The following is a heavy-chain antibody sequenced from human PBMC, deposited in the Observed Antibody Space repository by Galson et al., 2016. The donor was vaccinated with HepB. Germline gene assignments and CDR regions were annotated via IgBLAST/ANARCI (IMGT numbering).Heavy chain of an antibody. Sequence: SLRLSCAASGFSFSAYWMSWVRQSPGKGLAWVANIKQDGSEKYYVDSVKGRFTISRDNARNSLYLQVNGLRADDTAVYYCARDRLTSVTRHWTGTTYSYYGMDVWGQGTTVTVFS. D-gene: IGHD1-14*01. V-gene: IGHV3-7*03. CDR3: ARDRLTSVTRHWTGTTYSYYGMDV. CDR1: GFSFSAYW. J-gene: IGHJ6*02. CDR2: IKQDGSEK.